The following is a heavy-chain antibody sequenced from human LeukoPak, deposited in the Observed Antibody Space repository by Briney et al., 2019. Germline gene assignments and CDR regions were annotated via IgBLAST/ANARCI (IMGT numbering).Heavy chain of an antibody. Sequence: GGSLRLSCAASGFTFSGSAMRWVRQASGKGLEWVGRIRSKANSYATAYAASVKGRFTISRDDSKNTAYLQMNSLKTEDTAVYYCTRWVESTHYYYYGMDVWGQGTTVTVSS. CDR3: TRWVESTHYYYYGMDV. J-gene: IGHJ6*02. V-gene: IGHV3-73*01. CDR2: IRSKANSYAT. D-gene: IGHD2-15*01. CDR1: GFTFSGSA.